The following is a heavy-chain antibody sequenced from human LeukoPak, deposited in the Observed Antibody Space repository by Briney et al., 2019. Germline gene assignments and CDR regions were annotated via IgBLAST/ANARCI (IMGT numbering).Heavy chain of an antibody. CDR1: GYTFTSYD. V-gene: IGHV1-8*02. Sequence: GASVKVSCKASGYTFTSYDINWVRQATGQGLEWMGWMNPNSGNTGYAQKFQGRVTMTRNTSISTAYMELSSLRSEDTAVYYCARGVARTSRLWFGELYDYWGQGTLVTVSS. D-gene: IGHD3-10*01. CDR3: ARGVARTSRLWFGELYDY. J-gene: IGHJ4*02. CDR2: MNPNSGNT.